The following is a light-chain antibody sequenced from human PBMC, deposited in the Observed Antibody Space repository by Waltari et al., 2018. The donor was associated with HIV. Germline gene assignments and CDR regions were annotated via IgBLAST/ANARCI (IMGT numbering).Light chain of an antibody. CDR2: KAS. CDR3: QQYNSYSYT. V-gene: IGKV1-5*03. Sequence: DIQMTQSPSTLSASVGDRVTITCRASQSISSWLAWYQQSPGKAPKVLIYKASSLESGVPSRFSGSGSGTEFTLTISSLQPDDFATYYCQQYNSYSYTFGQGTKLEIK. J-gene: IGKJ2*01. CDR1: QSISSW.